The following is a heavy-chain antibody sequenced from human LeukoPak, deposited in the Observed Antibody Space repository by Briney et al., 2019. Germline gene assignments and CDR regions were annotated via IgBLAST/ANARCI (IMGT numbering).Heavy chain of an antibody. Sequence: SGPALVKPTQTLTLTCTFSGFSLSTSGMCVSWIRQPPGKALEWLARIDWDDDKYYSTSLKTRLTISKDTSKNQVVLTMTNMDPVDTATYYCARSYYDYVWGSYRPMYHFDYWGQGTLVTVSS. CDR2: IDWDDDK. D-gene: IGHD3-16*02. J-gene: IGHJ4*02. CDR1: GFSLSTSGMC. CDR3: ARSYYDYVWGSYRPMYHFDY. V-gene: IGHV2-70*11.